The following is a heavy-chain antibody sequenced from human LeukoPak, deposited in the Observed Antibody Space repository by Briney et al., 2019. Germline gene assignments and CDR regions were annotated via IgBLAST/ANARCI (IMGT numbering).Heavy chain of an antibody. CDR3: AHRRGTYYFQY. D-gene: IGHD1-26*01. J-gene: IGHJ4*02. CDR2: IYWDDDK. V-gene: IGHV2-5*02. CDR1: GFSLSSSGVG. Sequence: SGPTLVKPTQTLTLTCTFSGFSLSSSGVGVGWIRQPPVKALEWLALIYWDDDKRYSPSLKSRLTITKDTSKNQVVLTMTNMDPVDTDTYYCAHRRGTYYFQYWGQGTLVTVSS.